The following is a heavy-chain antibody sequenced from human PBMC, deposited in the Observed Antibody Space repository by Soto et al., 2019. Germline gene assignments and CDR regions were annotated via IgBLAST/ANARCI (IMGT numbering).Heavy chain of an antibody. J-gene: IGHJ6*02. D-gene: IGHD3-10*01. CDR1: GGSFSGYY. CDR2: IYYSGST. Sequence: PSETLSLTCAVYGGSFSGYYWSWIRQPPGKGLEWIGYIYYSGSTNYNPSLKSRVTISVDTSKNQFSLKLSSVTAADTAVYYCARGYGSGSYLGMDVWGQGTTVTVSS. CDR3: ARGYGSGSYLGMDV. V-gene: IGHV4-59*01.